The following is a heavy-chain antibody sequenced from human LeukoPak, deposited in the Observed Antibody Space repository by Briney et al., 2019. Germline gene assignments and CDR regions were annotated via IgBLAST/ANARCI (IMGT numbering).Heavy chain of an antibody. D-gene: IGHD2-15*01. V-gene: IGHV4-39*01. CDR3: ASFYCSGGSCYQYYSYYYMDV. CDR1: GGSISSSSSY. Sequence: SETLSLTCTVSGGSISSSSSYWGWIRQPPGKGLEWIGSIYYSGSTYSNPSLQSRVTISVDTSKNQFSLKLNSVTAADTAVYYCASFYCSGGSCYQYYSYYYMDVWGKGTTVTISS. J-gene: IGHJ6*03. CDR2: IYYSGST.